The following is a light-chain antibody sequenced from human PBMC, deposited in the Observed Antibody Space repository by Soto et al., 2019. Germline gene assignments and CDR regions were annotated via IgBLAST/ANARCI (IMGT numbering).Light chain of an antibody. CDR2: GAS. Sequence: EIVLTQSPGTLSLSPGERATLSCRASQRVSSHSLAWYQQKPGHAPRTLIYGASSRATGIPDRFSASGSGTDFTLTISRLEPEDFAVYYCHHYPRSSWTFGQGTKVEVK. CDR3: HHYPRSSWT. CDR1: QRVSSHS. J-gene: IGKJ1*01. V-gene: IGKV3-20*01.